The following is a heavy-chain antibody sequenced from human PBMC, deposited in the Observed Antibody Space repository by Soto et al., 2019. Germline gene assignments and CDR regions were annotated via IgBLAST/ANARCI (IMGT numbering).Heavy chain of an antibody. CDR2: INPNSGGT. Sequence: QVQLVQSGAEVKKPGASVKVSCKASGYTFTGYYMHWVRQAPGQGLEWMGWINPNSGGTNYAQKFQGRITMTRDTSISTAYMELSRLRSDDTAVYYCARDWGSDPYYDFWSGYYPSRDYWGQGTLVTVSS. CDR1: GYTFTGYY. J-gene: IGHJ4*02. D-gene: IGHD3-3*01. V-gene: IGHV1-2*02. CDR3: ARDWGSDPYYDFWSGYYPSRDY.